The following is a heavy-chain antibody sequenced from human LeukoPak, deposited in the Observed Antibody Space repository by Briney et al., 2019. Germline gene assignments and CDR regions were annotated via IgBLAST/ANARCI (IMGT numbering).Heavy chain of an antibody. CDR2: ISSSSSYI. CDR3: ASTPSSSSWYSEYYFDY. CDR1: GFTFSSYS. D-gene: IGHD6-13*01. V-gene: IGHV3-21*01. J-gene: IGHJ4*02. Sequence: GGSLRPSCAASGFTFSSYSMNWVRQAPGKGLEWVSSISSSSSYIYYADSVKGRFTISRDNAKNSLYLQMNSLRAEDTAVYYCASTPSSSSWYSEYYFDYWGQGTLVTVSS.